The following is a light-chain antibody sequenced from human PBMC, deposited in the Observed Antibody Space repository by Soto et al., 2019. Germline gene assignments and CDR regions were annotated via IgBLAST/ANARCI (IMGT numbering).Light chain of an antibody. V-gene: IGKV1-33*01. CDR3: QQYDYLPIT. CDR2: DAS. Sequence: DLQMTQSPSSLSASVGDSVTITCQASQDISNYLNWYQQKPGKAPKLLIYDASNLDIGVPSRFSGSGSGTHFTFTISSLQPEDFATYYCQQYDYLPITFGQGTRLESK. CDR1: QDISNY. J-gene: IGKJ5*01.